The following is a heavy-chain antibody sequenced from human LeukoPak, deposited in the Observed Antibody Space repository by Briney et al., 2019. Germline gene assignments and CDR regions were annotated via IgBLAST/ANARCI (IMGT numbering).Heavy chain of an antibody. D-gene: IGHD3-22*01. CDR3: ARRRTNYDGNGSFDY. Sequence: GGSLRLSCEASGFIFSDYWMNWVRQAPGKGLEWVANIKQDGREKYYVGSVKGRFTISRDNAMNSLYLQMNTLRVEDTAVYFCARRRTNYDGNGSFDYWGPGTLVSVSS. CDR2: IKQDGREK. J-gene: IGHJ4*02. V-gene: IGHV3-7*01. CDR1: GFIFSDYW.